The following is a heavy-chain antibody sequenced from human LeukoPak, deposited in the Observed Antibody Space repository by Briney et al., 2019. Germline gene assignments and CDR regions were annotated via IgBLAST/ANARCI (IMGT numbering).Heavy chain of an antibody. CDR1: GFTFSSFW. D-gene: IGHD4-17*01. J-gene: IGHJ4*02. V-gene: IGHV3-7*04. CDR2: IKHDESEK. Sequence: GGSLRLSCAASGFTFSSFWMSWVRQAPGKGLEWVANIKHDESEKYHGDSVKGRFTISRDNAKNSLYLQMNSLRVEDTAVYYCARYRAGGDYDYWGQGTLVTVSS. CDR3: ARYRAGGDYDY.